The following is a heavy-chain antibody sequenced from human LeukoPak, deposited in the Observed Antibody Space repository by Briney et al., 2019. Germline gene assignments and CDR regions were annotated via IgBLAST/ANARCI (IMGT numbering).Heavy chain of an antibody. J-gene: IGHJ4*02. D-gene: IGHD3-3*01. CDR2: IYSGGST. Sequence: GGSLRLSCAASGFTVSSNYMSWVRQAPGKGLEWVSVIYSGGSTYYADSVKGRFTISRDNSKNTLYLQMNSLRAEDTAVYYCARVLWSGPIDYWGQGTLVTVSS. V-gene: IGHV3-53*01. CDR3: ARVLWSGPIDY. CDR1: GFTVSSNY.